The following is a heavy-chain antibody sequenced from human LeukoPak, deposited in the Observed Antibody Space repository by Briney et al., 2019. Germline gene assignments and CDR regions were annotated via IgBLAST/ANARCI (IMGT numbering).Heavy chain of an antibody. CDR1: GFTFNTYT. V-gene: IGHV3-30*04. CDR2: ISYDGSNK. D-gene: IGHD6-13*01. CDR3: ARGWGYSSSLGVDY. J-gene: IGHJ4*02. Sequence: GGSLRLSCAASGFTFNTYTMHWVRQAPGKGLEWVALISYDGSNKYFADSVRGRFTISRDNAKNTLYLQMNSLRAEDTAVYYCARGWGYSSSLGVDYWGQGTLVTVSS.